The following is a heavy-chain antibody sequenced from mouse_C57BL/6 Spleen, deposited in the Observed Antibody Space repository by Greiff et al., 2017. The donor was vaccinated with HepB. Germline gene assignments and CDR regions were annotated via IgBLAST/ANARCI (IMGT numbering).Heavy chain of an antibody. V-gene: IGHV1-18*01. Sequence: DVKLQESGPELVKPGASVKIPCKASGYTFTDYNMDWVKQSHGKSLEWIGDINPNNGGTIYNQKFKGKATLTVDKSSSTAYMELRSLTSEDTAVYYCARIYYGNLAWFAYWGQGTLVTVSA. CDR2: INPNNGGT. D-gene: IGHD2-1*01. CDR3: ARIYYGNLAWFAY. CDR1: GYTFTDYN. J-gene: IGHJ3*01.